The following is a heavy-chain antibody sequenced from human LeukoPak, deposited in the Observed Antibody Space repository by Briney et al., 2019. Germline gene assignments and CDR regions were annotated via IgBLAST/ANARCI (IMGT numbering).Heavy chain of an antibody. J-gene: IGHJ3*02. CDR3: ARDLRFGYDSSAYYYESGAFDI. CDR1: GGSISSYY. V-gene: IGHV4-59*01. CDR2: IYYSGST. Sequence: SETLSLTCTVSGGSISSYYWSWIRQPPGKGLEWIGYIYYSGSTNYNPSLKSRVTISVDTSKNQFSLKLSSVTAADTAVYCCARDLRFGYDSSAYYYESGAFDIWGQGTMVTVSS. D-gene: IGHD3-22*01.